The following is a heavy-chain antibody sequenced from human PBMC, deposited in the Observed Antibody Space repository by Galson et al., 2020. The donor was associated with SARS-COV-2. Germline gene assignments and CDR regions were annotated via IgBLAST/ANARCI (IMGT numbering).Heavy chain of an antibody. D-gene: IGHD5-12*01. CDR2: INPNTGGT. J-gene: IGHJ4*02. CDR1: GYTFTAYY. V-gene: IGHV1-2*04. Sequence: ASVKVSCKTSGYTFTAYYIHWVRQAPGQGLEWMGWINPNTGGTKYAQKFQGWVTMTRDTSISTAYMALSRLKSDDTAVYYCARETEMATFNYFDYWGQGTLVTVSS. CDR3: ARETEMATFNYFDY.